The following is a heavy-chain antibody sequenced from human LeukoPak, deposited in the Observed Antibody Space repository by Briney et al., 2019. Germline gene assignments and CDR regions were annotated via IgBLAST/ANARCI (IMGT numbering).Heavy chain of an antibody. J-gene: IGHJ4*02. V-gene: IGHV3-11*05. CDR3: ARASGPGYSNSWYEYYFDY. D-gene: IGHD6-13*01. CDR2: ISYSSSYT. CDR1: GFTFSDYY. Sequence: GGSLRFSCAASGFTFSDYYMSWIRLAPGKGLEWVSYISYSSSYTNYADYVKGRSTISRDNAKNSLYLQMNSLRAEDTAVYYCARASGPGYSNSWYEYYFDYWGQGTLVTVSS.